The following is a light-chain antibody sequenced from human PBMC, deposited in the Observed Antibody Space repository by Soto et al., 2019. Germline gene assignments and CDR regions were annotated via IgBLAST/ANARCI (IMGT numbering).Light chain of an antibody. CDR2: GAS. CDR3: QQYGTSPIT. V-gene: IGKV3-20*01. CDR1: QTVSSY. Sequence: EKVLTQVGGTLSKYTGERATLSCRASQTVSSYLTWYQQRPGQAPRLLIYGASKRATGIPDRFSGSGSGTDFTLTISRLEPEDFALYYCQQYGTSPITFGQGTRLEIK. J-gene: IGKJ5*01.